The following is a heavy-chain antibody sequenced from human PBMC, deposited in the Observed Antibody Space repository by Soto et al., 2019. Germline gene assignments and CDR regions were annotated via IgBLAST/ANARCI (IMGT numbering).Heavy chain of an antibody. CDR1: LASISSSGYY. Sequence: SETLALTCTVSLASISSSGYYWSASRHHAGKGLDWIGYIYHSGSTNYNPSLKSGVTISVDTSKNQFSLKLSSVTAPYTAVYYCASPDYGGNLAINYWGQGHLVTVPS. V-gene: IGHV4-31*03. J-gene: IGHJ4*02. CDR2: IYHSGST. D-gene: IGHD4-17*01. CDR3: ASPDYGGNLAINY.